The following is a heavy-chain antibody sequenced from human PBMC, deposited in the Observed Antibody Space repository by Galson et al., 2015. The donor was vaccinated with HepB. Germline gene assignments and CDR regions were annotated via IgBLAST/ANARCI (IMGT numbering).Heavy chain of an antibody. CDR1: GFIFSDYF. Sequence: SLRLSCAASGFIFSDYFMDWVRQAPGKGLEWVGRIRKRNYDYTTEYAASVIGRFSISRDDSENSLYLQMNSLKTEDTAMYYCSRVTNYHEHPLDYWGQGTLVTVSS. CDR2: IRKRNYDYTT. J-gene: IGHJ4*02. D-gene: IGHD1-7*01. V-gene: IGHV3-72*01. CDR3: SRVTNYHEHPLDY.